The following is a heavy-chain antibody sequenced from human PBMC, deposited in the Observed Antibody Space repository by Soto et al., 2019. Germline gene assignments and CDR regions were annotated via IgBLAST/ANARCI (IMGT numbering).Heavy chain of an antibody. CDR2: IYHSGST. Sequence: SETLSLTCAVSGGSISSGGYSWSWIRQPPGKGLEWIGYIYHSGSTYYNPSLKSRVTISVDRSKNQFSLKLSSVTAADTAVYYCAGWRLGGSCSSTSCLGIYGMDVWGQGTTVTVSS. J-gene: IGHJ6*02. CDR1: GGSISSGGYS. D-gene: IGHD2-2*01. CDR3: AGWRLGGSCSSTSCLGIYGMDV. V-gene: IGHV4-30-2*01.